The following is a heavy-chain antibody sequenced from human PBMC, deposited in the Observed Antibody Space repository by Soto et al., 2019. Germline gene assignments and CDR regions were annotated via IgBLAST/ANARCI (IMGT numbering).Heavy chain of an antibody. CDR1: GGTFSSYT. Sequence: QVQLVQSGDEVKKPGSSVKVSCKASGGTFSSYTISWVRQAPGQGLEWMGRIIPILGITNYAQKFQGRVTITADKSTSTAYMELSILRSEDTAVYYCATDGVVVTAIPVYWGQGTLVTVSS. CDR3: ATDGVVVTAIPVY. J-gene: IGHJ4*02. CDR2: IIPILGIT. D-gene: IGHD2-21*02. V-gene: IGHV1-69*08.